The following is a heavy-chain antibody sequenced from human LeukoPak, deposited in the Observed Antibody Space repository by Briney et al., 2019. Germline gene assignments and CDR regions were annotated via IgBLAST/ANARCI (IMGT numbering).Heavy chain of an antibody. J-gene: IGHJ6*02. V-gene: IGHV4-59*01. D-gene: IGHD2-15*01. CDR2: IYYSGST. CDR3: ARDRDIGTYYYYYGMDV. Sequence: SETLSLTCTVSGGSISTFYWGWIRQPPRKGLEWIGYIYYSGSTNYNPSLKSRLTISVDTSKNQFSMKLNSVTAADTAVYYCARDRDIGTYYYYYGMDVWGQGTTVTVSS. CDR1: GGSISTFY.